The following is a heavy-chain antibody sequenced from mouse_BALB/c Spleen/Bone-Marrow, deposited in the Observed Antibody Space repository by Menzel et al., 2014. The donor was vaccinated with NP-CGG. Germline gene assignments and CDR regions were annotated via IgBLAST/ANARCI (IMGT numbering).Heavy chain of an antibody. CDR2: IDPANGNT. J-gene: IGHJ3*01. D-gene: IGHD1-1*01. V-gene: IGHV14-3*02. Sequence: EVKLMESGAELVKPGASVKLSCTASGLNIKDTYMHWVKQRPEQGLEWIGRIDPANGNTKYDPKFQGKATITADTSSNTAYLQLSSLTSEDTAVYYCASYYYGSSLFAYWGQGTLVTVSA. CDR1: GLNIKDTY. CDR3: ASYYYGSSLFAY.